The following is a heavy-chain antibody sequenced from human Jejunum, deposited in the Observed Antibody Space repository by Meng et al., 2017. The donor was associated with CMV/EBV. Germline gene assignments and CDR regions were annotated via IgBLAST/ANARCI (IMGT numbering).Heavy chain of an antibody. CDR1: FTMGSQW. CDR2: MKQDGSGK. J-gene: IGHJ6*02. Sequence: FTMGSQWRAGGRQAPGKGMEGVANMKQDGSGKYYVDSGKGRFTISRDNAQNSLFLQMNSLRDEDTAVYCCARWVVPPGVGYGMDVWGQGTTVTVSS. V-gene: IGHV3-7*01. CDR3: ARWVVPPGVGYGMDV. D-gene: IGHD2-2*01.